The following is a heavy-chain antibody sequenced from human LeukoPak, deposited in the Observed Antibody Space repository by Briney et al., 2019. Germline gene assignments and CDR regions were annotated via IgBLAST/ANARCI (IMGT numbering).Heavy chain of an antibody. V-gene: IGHV3-7*03. J-gene: IGHJ4*02. CDR1: GFTFSSYW. CDR2: IKPDGSER. CDR3: VRSYDY. Sequence: GGSLRLSCAVSGFTFSSYWMSWVRQAPGKGLEWVANIKPDGSERYYVDSVKGRFTVSRDNAQNSLYLQMNSLRAEDTAVYFCVRSYDYWGQGTLVTVSS.